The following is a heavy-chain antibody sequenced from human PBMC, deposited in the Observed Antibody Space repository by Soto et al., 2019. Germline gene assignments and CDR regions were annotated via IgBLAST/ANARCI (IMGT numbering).Heavy chain of an antibody. CDR1: GGSIRSSSYY. Sequence: SETLSLTCTVSGGSIRSSSYYWDWIRQPPGKGLEWIGSIDHSGSTNYNPSLKSRVTISVDTSKNQFSLKLSSVTAADTAVYYCARRYYYYYMDVWGKGTTVTVSS. CDR2: IDHSGST. V-gene: IGHV4-39*07. CDR3: ARRYYYYYMDV. J-gene: IGHJ6*03.